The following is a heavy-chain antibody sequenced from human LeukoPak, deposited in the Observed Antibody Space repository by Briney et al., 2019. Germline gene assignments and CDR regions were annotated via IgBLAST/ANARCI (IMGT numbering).Heavy chain of an antibody. J-gene: IGHJ4*02. D-gene: IGHD3-10*01. V-gene: IGHV5-51*01. CDR1: GYIFTHYW. Sequence: GESLKISCQVSGYIFTHYWIGWVRQMPGKGLESMGIIYPADSDTTYSPSFRGQVTISADKSIRTVYLHSSSLTASDTSMYYCARQSRDGSKTRGYYFDFWGQGTLVTVSS. CDR3: ARQSRDGSKTRGYYFDF. CDR2: IYPADSDT.